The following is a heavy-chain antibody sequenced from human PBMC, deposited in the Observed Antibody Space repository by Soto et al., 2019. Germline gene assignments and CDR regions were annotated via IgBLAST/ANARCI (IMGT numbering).Heavy chain of an antibody. Sequence: QVQLVESGGGVVQPGRSLRLSCAASGFTFSRYGMHWVRQAPGKGLEWVAVRSYDGSNKYYADSVKGRFTISRDTSKNSLYLQMNRLRAEDTSVYYCAKGHDYGDYFDYWGQGTLVTVSS. D-gene: IGHD4-17*01. CDR3: AKGHDYGDYFDY. CDR2: RSYDGSNK. V-gene: IGHV3-30*18. CDR1: GFTFSRYG. J-gene: IGHJ4*02.